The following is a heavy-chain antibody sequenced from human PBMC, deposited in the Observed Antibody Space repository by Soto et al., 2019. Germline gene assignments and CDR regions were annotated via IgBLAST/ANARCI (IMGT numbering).Heavy chain of an antibody. J-gene: IGHJ6*02. V-gene: IGHV1-3*01. Sequence: ASVKVSCKASGYTFTSYAMHWVRQAPGQRLEWMGWINAGNGNTKYSQRFQGRVTITRDTSASTAYMELSSLRSEDTAVYYCARDRVAVAGTNFYYYYYGMDVWGQGTTVTVSS. D-gene: IGHD6-19*01. CDR3: ARDRVAVAGTNFYYYYYGMDV. CDR2: INAGNGNT. CDR1: GYTFTSYA.